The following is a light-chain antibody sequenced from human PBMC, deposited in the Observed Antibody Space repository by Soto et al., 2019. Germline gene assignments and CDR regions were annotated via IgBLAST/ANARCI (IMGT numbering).Light chain of an antibody. CDR3: QRYGTSPRIT. Sequence: EIVLTQSPGTLSLSPGERATLSCRASQSVSSSYLAWYQQKPGQAPRLLIYGASSRATGIPDRFSGSGSGTDFTLAISRLEVEDFAVHYCQRYGTSPRITYEGGTRVDIK. CDR1: QSVSSSY. V-gene: IGKV3-20*01. CDR2: GAS. J-gene: IGKJ4*01.